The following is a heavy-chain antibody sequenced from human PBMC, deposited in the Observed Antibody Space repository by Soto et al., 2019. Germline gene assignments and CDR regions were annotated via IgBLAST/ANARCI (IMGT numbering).Heavy chain of an antibody. CDR1: GYTFTSYY. CDR3: AREGGYYDILTGYFDP. Sequence: ASVKVSCKASGYTFTSYYMHWVRQAPGQGLEWMGIINPSGGSTSYAQKFQGRVTMTRDTSTSTVYMELSSLRSEDTAVYYCAREGGYYDILTGYFDPWGQGNLVTVSS. D-gene: IGHD3-9*01. V-gene: IGHV1-46*03. J-gene: IGHJ5*02. CDR2: INPSGGST.